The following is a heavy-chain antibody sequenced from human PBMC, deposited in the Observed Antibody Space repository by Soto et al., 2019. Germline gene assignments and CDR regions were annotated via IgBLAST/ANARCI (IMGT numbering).Heavy chain of an antibody. Sequence: PSETLSLTCTASGCSISSYYLSWIRQPPGKGLEWIGYIYYSGSTNYNPSLKSRVTISVDTTNNQFSLKLSSVTGADNAVYYYWRGGEGGGCVHGFDPWGQGTLVTVSS. CDR2: IYYSGST. D-gene: IGHD6-19*01. J-gene: IGHJ5*02. V-gene: IGHV4-59*01. CDR1: GCSISSYY. CDR3: WRGGEGGGCVHGFDP.